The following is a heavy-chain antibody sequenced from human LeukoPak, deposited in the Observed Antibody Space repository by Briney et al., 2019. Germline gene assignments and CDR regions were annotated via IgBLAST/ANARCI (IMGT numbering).Heavy chain of an antibody. CDR2: IYSGGSP. J-gene: IGHJ4*02. CDR3: ARGGPFTGPTSTPRASDY. D-gene: IGHD1-7*01. V-gene: IGHV3-66*01. CDR1: GFTVTSTY. Sequence: WGSLRLSCAASGFTVTSTYMSWVRQAPGKGLEWVSVIYSGGSPYYADSVKGRFTISRDSSKNTVYLQMNSLRAEDSAVYHCARGGPFTGPTSTPRASDYGGQGKLVTVSS.